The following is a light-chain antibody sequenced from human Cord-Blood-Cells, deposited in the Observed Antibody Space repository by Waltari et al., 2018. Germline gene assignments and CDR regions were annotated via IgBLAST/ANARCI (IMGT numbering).Light chain of an antibody. CDR3: QQRSNWPPVT. CDR2: DAS. Sequence: EIVLTQSPATLSLSPGERATLPCRASQSVSSYLAWYQQKPGQAPRLLIYDASNSATGIPARFSGSGSGTDFTLTISSLEPEDFAVYYCQQRSNWPPVTFGPGTKGDIK. V-gene: IGKV3-11*01. J-gene: IGKJ3*01. CDR1: QSVSSY.